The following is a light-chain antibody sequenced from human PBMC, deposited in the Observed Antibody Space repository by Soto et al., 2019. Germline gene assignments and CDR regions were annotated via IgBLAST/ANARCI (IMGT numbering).Light chain of an antibody. CDR2: GAT. J-gene: IGKJ4*01. V-gene: IGKV3-15*01. CDR3: QQHNDWPLT. CDR1: QSVSNN. Sequence: EIVMTQSPATLSVSPGERVTLSCRASQSVSNNLAWYQQKPGQAPRLLIYGATATATGIPARFSGSGSGTEFTLTISGLQSEDFAVYYCQQHNDWPLTVGGGTKVEIK.